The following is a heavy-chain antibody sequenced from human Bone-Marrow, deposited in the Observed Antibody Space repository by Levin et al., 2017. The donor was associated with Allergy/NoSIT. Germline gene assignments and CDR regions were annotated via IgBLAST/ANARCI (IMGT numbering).Heavy chain of an antibody. CDR3: AGGTRVAGSS. CDR2: MNPSGGGT. D-gene: IGHD6-19*01. Sequence: ASVKVSCKASGYTFTSYYLHWVRQAPGQGLEWMGIMNPSGGGTGYAQKFQGRVTMTRDTSTSTVYMELTSLRSEDTAVYYCAGGTRVAGSSWGQGTLVTVSS. CDR1: GYTFTSYY. J-gene: IGHJ5*02. V-gene: IGHV1-46*01.